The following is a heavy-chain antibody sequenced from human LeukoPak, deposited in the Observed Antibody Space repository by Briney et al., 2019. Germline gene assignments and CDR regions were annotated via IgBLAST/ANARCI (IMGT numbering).Heavy chain of an antibody. CDR2: ISGSGGST. J-gene: IGHJ4*02. D-gene: IGHD5-18*01. V-gene: IGHV3-23*01. CDR1: GFTFSSYA. Sequence: GASLRLSCAASGFTFSSYAMSWVRQAPGKGLEWVSAISGSGGSTYYADSVKGRFTISRGNAKSTLYLQMNSLRVEDTAVYYCARARGNTYGYFEYWGQGTLVTVSS. CDR3: ARARGNTYGYFEY.